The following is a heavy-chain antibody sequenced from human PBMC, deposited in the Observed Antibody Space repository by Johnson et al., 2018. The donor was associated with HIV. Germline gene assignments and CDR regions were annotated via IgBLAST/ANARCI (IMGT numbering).Heavy chain of an antibody. CDR2: ITWNSGSI. CDR3: ATGGGPAYEI. CDR1: GFTVSSNY. D-gene: IGHD3-10*01. V-gene: IGHV3-9*01. Sequence: VQLVESGGGLIQPGGSLRLSCAASGFTVSSNYMSWVRQAPGKGLEWVSGITWNSGSIGYADSVKGRFTISRDNAKNSLYLQMNSLRAEDTAVYYCATGGGPAYEIWGQGTMVTVSS. J-gene: IGHJ3*02.